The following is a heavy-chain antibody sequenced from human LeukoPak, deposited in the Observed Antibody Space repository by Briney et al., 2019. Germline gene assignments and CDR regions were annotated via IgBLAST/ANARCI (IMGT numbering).Heavy chain of an antibody. D-gene: IGHD3-9*01. CDR3: ARGRKIYDILTGYYQTGLDY. CDR1: GGPVTSSSSY. V-gene: IGHV4-39*07. CDR2: TYYSGST. J-gene: IGHJ4*02. Sequence: SETLSLTCTVSGGPVTSSSSYWGWIRQPPGKGLEWMGSTYYSGSTYYNPSLKSRVTISVDTSKNQFSLKLSSVTAADTAVYYCARGRKIYDILTGYYQTGLDYWGQGTLVTVSS.